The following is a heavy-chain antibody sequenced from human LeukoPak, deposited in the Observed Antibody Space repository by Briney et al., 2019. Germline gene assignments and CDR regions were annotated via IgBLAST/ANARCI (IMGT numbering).Heavy chain of an antibody. CDR3: AKGNSGSYLMHFDY. V-gene: IGHV3-23*01. CDR2: FSANGGST. Sequence: GGSLRLSCAASGFTFSSYAMSWVRQAPGKGLEWVSGFSANGGSTYYADSVKGRFTISRDNSKNTLYLQMNSLRAEDTAVYYCAKGNSGSYLMHFDYWGQGTLVTVSS. CDR1: GFTFSSYA. D-gene: IGHD1-26*01. J-gene: IGHJ4*02.